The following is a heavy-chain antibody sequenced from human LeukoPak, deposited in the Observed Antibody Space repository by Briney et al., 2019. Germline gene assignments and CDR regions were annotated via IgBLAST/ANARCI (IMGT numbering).Heavy chain of an antibody. CDR3: ARDPGHYGEGDFDY. Sequence: PWGSLRLSCAASGFAFSSYWMSWVRQAPGKGLEWVANIKQDGSEKYYVDSVKGRFTIARDNAKNSLYLQMNSLRAEDTAVYYCARDPGHYGEGDFDYWGQGTLVTVSS. J-gene: IGHJ4*02. V-gene: IGHV3-7*01. CDR2: IKQDGSEK. D-gene: IGHD4-17*01. CDR1: GFAFSSYW.